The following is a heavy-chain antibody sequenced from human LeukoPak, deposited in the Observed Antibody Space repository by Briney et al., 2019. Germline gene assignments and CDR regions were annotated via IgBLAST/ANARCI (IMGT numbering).Heavy chain of an antibody. CDR2: ISWNSGSI. J-gene: IGHJ5*02. CDR3: AKDGQYCSGGSCYSAWFDH. CDR1: GFTFDDYA. Sequence: PGRSLRLSCAASGFTFDDYAMHWVRQAPGKGLEWVSGISWNSGSIGYADSVKGRFTISRDNAKNSLYLQMNSLRAEDTALYYCAKDGQYCSGGSCYSAWFDHWGQGTLVTVSS. V-gene: IGHV3-9*01. D-gene: IGHD2-15*01.